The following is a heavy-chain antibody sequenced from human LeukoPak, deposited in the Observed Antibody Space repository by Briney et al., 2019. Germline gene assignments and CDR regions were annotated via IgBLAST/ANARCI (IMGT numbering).Heavy chain of an antibody. Sequence: SSETLSLTCAVYGGSFSGYYWSWIRQPPGKGLEWIGEINHSGSTNYNPSLKSRVTISVDTSKNQFSLKLSSVTAADTAVYYCASKSLRFLEWFPREYFDYWGQGTLVTVSS. D-gene: IGHD3-3*01. CDR1: GGSFSGYY. J-gene: IGHJ4*02. CDR3: ASKSLRFLEWFPREYFDY. V-gene: IGHV4-34*01. CDR2: INHSGST.